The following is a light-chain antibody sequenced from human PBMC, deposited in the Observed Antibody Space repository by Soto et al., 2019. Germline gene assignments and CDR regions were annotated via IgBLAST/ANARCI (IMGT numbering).Light chain of an antibody. CDR1: QSLVHSDGNTY. Sequence: DVVMTQSPLSLPVTLGQPASISCRSSQSLVHSDGNTYLSWFQQRPGQSPRHLIYKVSNRDSGVPDRFSGSGSGTDFTLKISRVEAEDVGVYYCMQGTHWPPWTFGQGTKVEIK. CDR2: KVS. V-gene: IGKV2-30*02. J-gene: IGKJ1*01. CDR3: MQGTHWPPWT.